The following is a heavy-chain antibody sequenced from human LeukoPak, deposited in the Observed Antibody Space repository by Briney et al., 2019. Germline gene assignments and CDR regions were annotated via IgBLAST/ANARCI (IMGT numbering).Heavy chain of an antibody. CDR1: GYTFRSFW. V-gene: IGHV5-51*01. Sequence: GESLKISCKGSGYTFRSFWIGWVRQVPGKGLAGMGIIDPADSDTRYSPSLQGQVTFSVDKSINTAYLQWSSLKASDTAMYYCARQIGAFYESTGYSDYWGQGTLVTVSS. CDR2: IDPADSDT. J-gene: IGHJ4*02. D-gene: IGHD3-22*01. CDR3: ARQIGAFYESTGYSDY.